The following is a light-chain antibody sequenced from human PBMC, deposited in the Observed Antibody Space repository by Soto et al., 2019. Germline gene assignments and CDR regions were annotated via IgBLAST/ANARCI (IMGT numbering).Light chain of an antibody. Sequence: QSVLTQPPSVSAAPGQKVTISCSGGNSNIGNNYVSWYQQLPGTAPKLLIFDNNKRPSGIPHRFSGSKSGTTATLGITGLQTGDEGDYYCVTRDSSLSAAWVFGGGTKLTVL. CDR3: VTRDSSLSAAWV. CDR2: DNN. CDR1: NSNIGNNY. V-gene: IGLV1-51*01. J-gene: IGLJ3*02.